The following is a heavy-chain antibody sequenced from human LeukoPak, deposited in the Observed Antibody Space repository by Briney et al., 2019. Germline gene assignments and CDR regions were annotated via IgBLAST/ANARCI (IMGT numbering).Heavy chain of an antibody. J-gene: IGHJ4*02. D-gene: IGHD6-19*01. V-gene: IGHV4-59*10. CDR1: GGSFSGYY. CDR2: IYTSGST. Sequence: SQTLSLTCAVYGGSFSGYYWSWIRQPAGKGLEWIGRIYTSGSTNYNPSLKSRVTISVDTSKNQFSLKLSSVTAADTAVYYCARYSSGDFDYWGQGTLVTVSS. CDR3: ARYSSGDFDY.